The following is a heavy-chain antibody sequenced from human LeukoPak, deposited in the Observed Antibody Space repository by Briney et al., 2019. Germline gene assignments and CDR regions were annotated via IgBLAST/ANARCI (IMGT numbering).Heavy chain of an antibody. CDR3: TKDIATAAAGRYYGMDV. V-gene: IGHV3-43*02. J-gene: IGHJ6*02. D-gene: IGHD6-13*01. CDR2: ICGDGGST. Sequence: PGGCLRLSCAASGFNLYDYAMHWVRGAPGKGLEWVSLICGDGGSTYYADSVKGRFTIAKDNSKNSLYLQMNSLRTEDTALNYCTKDIATAAAGRYYGMDVWGQGTTVTVSS. CDR1: GFNLYDYA.